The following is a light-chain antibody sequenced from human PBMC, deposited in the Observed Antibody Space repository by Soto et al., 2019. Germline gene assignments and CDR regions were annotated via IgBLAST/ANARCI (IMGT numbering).Light chain of an antibody. J-gene: IGKJ2*01. CDR3: QQYNNWPYT. CDR1: QSVSSN. CDR2: GAS. V-gene: IGKV3-15*01. Sequence: EIVMKQSPATLSVSPGERAALSCRASQSVSSNFAWYQQKPGQAPRLLIYGASTRATGIPARFSGSGSGTEFTLTISSLQFEDFAVYYCQQYNNWPYTFGQGTKLEIK.